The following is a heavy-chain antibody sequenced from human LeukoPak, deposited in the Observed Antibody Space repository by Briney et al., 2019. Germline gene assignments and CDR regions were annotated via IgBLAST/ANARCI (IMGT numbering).Heavy chain of an antibody. V-gene: IGHV4-34*01. Sequence: PSETLSLTCAVYGGSFSGYYWSWIRQPPGKGLEWIGEINHSGSTNYNPSLKSRVTISVDTSKNQFSLKLSSVTAADTAVYYCARDFSAAAAPRGLNWFDPWGQGTLVTVSS. CDR2: INHSGST. CDR3: ARDFSAAAAPRGLNWFDP. CDR1: GGSFSGYY. J-gene: IGHJ5*02. D-gene: IGHD6-13*01.